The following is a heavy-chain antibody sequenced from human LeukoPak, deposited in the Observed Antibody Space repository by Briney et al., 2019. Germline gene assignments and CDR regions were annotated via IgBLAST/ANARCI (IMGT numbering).Heavy chain of an antibody. J-gene: IGHJ6*03. V-gene: IGHV1-8*01. CDR1: GYTFTSFD. CDR3: ARPTSRPSNYYSMDV. Sequence: ASVKVSCKASGYTFTSFDLNWVRQAPGQGLEWVGWINPNNGNTDYAQRFQGRFTMTRDTAISTVYMELSSLTYEDTAVYYCARPTSRPSNYYSMDVWGKGTTVTVSS. D-gene: IGHD2-2*01. CDR2: INPNNGNT.